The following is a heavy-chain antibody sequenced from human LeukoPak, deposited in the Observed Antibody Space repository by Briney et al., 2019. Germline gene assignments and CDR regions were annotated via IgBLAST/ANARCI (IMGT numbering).Heavy chain of an antibody. V-gene: IGHV4-59*01. Sequence: PSETLSLTCTVSGGSISSYYWSWIRQPPGKGLEWIGYIYYSGSTNYNPSLKSRVTISVDTSKNQFSLRLSSVTAADTAVYYCARLASGWYYFDYWGQGTLVTVSS. CDR3: ARLASGWYYFDY. CDR2: IYYSGST. CDR1: GGSISSYY. J-gene: IGHJ4*02. D-gene: IGHD6-19*01.